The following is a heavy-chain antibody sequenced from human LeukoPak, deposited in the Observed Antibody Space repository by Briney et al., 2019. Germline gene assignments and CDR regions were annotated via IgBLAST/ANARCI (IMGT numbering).Heavy chain of an antibody. CDR2: IYTGGGS. J-gene: IGHJ3*02. CDR3: ARAFYDILTGYPYDAFDT. Sequence: GGSLRLSCAASGFTVSSNFMNWVRNAPGKGQERVSVIYTGGGSDYADSVKGRFTVSRDNSKNTLFLQMNSLRAEDTAVYYCARAFYDILTGYPYDAFDTWGQGTMVTVSS. V-gene: IGHV3-66*02. CDR1: GFTVSSNF. D-gene: IGHD3-9*01.